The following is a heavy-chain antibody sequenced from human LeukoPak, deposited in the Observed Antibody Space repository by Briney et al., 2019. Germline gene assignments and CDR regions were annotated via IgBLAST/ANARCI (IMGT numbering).Heavy chain of an antibody. D-gene: IGHD6-13*01. J-gene: IGHJ4*02. CDR2: INSDGSST. CDR3: ASPRYSSSWYALDY. Sequence: PGGSLRLSCAASGFTFSSYWMHWVRRAPGKGLVWVSRINSDGSSTSYADSVKGRFTISRDNAKNTLYLQMNSLRAEDTAVYYCASPRYSSSWYALDYWGQGTLVTVSS. CDR1: GFTFSSYW. V-gene: IGHV3-74*01.